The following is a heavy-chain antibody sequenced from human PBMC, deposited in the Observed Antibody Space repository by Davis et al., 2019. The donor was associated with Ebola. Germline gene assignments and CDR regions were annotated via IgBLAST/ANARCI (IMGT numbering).Heavy chain of an antibody. Sequence: ASVKVSCKASVCTFSSYAISWLRQAPGQGLEWMGIINPSGGSTTYPQKFQGRVTMTRDTSTSTIYMELSSLRSEDTAVYYCARGRGSYFDYWGQGTLVTVSS. CDR1: VCTFSSYA. V-gene: IGHV1-46*01. CDR3: ARGRGSYFDY. CDR2: INPSGGST. D-gene: IGHD5-12*01. J-gene: IGHJ4*02.